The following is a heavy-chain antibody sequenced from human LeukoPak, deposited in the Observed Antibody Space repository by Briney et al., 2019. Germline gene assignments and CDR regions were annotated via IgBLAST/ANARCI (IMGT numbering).Heavy chain of an antibody. D-gene: IGHD2-15*01. CDR1: GYTFTSYD. CDR3: ARQSLDGGSCYDY. Sequence: GASVKVSCKASGYTFTSYDINWVRQATGQGLEWMGWMNPNSGNTGYAQKFQGRVTLTRSTSITTAYMELSGLRSEDTAVYYCARQSLDGGSCYDYWGQGTPVTVSS. CDR2: MNPNSGNT. J-gene: IGHJ4*02. V-gene: IGHV1-8*01.